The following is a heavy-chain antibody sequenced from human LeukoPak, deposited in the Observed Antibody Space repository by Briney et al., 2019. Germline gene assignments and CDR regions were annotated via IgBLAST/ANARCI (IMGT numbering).Heavy chain of an antibody. Sequence: RGSLRLSCAVPGFTFSSYWMRWVRQVPGEGLVWGSRINIDGRTTTYANSVKGRFDTSRDNAKNMLYLQMNSLRAEDTAVYYCARIEDRGTTFDSWGDGTLV. D-gene: IGHD2-2*01. CDR1: GFTFSSYW. CDR3: ARIEDRGTTFDS. J-gene: IGHJ4*03. V-gene: IGHV3-74*01. CDR2: INIDGRTT.